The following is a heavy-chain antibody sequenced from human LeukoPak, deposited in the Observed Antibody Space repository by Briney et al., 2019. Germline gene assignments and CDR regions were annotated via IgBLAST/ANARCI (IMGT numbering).Heavy chain of an antibody. CDR3: ARGPRWGIDY. V-gene: IGHV4-39*07. CDR2: IYYSGST. CDR1: GGSISSSTYY. J-gene: IGHJ4*02. Sequence: PSETLSLTCTVSGGSISSSTYYWGWIRQPPGKGLEWIGSIYYSGSTYYNPSLKSRVTISVDTSKNQFSLKLSSVTAADTAVYYCARGPRWGIDYWGQGTLVTVSS. D-gene: IGHD4-23*01.